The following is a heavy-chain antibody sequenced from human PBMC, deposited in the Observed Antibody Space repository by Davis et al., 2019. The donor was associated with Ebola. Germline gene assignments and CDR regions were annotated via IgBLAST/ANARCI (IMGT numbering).Heavy chain of an antibody. CDR1: GYSFTRYW. V-gene: IGHV5-51*01. J-gene: IGHJ4*02. Sequence: GESLKISCRNSGYSFTRYWLGWVRQRPGQGLEVMGIIYPGDSETRYMPSFEGHIIISADKSTSTAYLQWHSLRPSDTATYFCANFGGTYFDSWGQGTVVTVSS. CDR3: ANFGGTYFDS. D-gene: IGHD2-21*01. CDR2: IYPGDSET.